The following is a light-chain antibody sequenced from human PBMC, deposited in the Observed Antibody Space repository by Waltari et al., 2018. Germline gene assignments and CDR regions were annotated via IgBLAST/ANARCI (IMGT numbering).Light chain of an antibody. CDR3: QHQGT. CDR2: GAS. V-gene: IGKV3-15*01. CDR1: QSVSSN. J-gene: IGKJ3*01. Sequence: IVMTQSPATLSVSPGERATLSCRASQSVSSNLAWYQQKPGQAPRLLIYGASTRATGIPARFSGSGSGTEFTLTISSLQSEDFAVYYCQHQGTFGPGTKVDIK.